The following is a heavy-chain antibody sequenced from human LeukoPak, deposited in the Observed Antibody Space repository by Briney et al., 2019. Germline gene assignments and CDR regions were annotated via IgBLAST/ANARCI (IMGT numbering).Heavy chain of an antibody. Sequence: GGSLRLSCAASGFTFSSYWMSWVRQAPGKGLEWVSAISGSGGSTYYADSVKGRFTISRDNSKNTLYLQMNSLRAEDTAVYYCAKFDYYDSSGYYNKVLDAFDIWGQGTMVTVSS. V-gene: IGHV3-23*01. CDR2: ISGSGGST. CDR1: GFTFSSYW. D-gene: IGHD3-22*01. J-gene: IGHJ3*02. CDR3: AKFDYYDSSGYYNKVLDAFDI.